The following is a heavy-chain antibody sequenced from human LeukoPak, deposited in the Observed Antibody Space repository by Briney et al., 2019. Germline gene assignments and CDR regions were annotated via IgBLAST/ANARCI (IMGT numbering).Heavy chain of an antibody. J-gene: IGHJ6*03. V-gene: IGHV3-23*01. Sequence: GGSLRLSCAASGFTFSSYATSWVRQAPGKGLEWVSAISGSGGSTYYADSVKGRFTISRDNSKNTLYLQMNSLRAEDTAVYYCAKAHPYSSSSVYYYYYMDVWGKGATVTVSS. CDR3: AKAHPYSSSSVYYYYYMDV. CDR2: ISGSGGST. D-gene: IGHD6-6*01. CDR1: GFTFSSYA.